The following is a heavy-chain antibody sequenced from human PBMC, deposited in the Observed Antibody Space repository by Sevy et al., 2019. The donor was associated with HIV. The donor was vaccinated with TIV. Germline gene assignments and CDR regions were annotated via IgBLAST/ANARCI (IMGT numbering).Heavy chain of an antibody. Sequence: GGSLRLPCATSGFIFGSVGMSWVRQAPGKGLEWVSGIVGSGGGTYYADSVKGRFTISRDNSKNTLYLQMNSLRADDTAVYYCAKELPYSSNWLTIDYWGQGTLVTVSS. CDR1: GFIFGSVG. CDR2: IVGSGGGT. V-gene: IGHV3-23*01. J-gene: IGHJ4*02. D-gene: IGHD2-2*01. CDR3: AKELPYSSNWLTIDY.